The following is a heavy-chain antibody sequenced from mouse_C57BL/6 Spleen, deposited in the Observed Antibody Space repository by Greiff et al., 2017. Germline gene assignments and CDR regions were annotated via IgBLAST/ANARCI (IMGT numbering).Heavy chain of an antibody. D-gene: IGHD2-4*01. CDR2: ISDGGSYT. V-gene: IGHV5-4*01. J-gene: IGHJ2*01. Sequence: EVKVVESGGGLVKPGGSLKLSCAASGFTFSSYAMSWVRQTPEKRLEWVATISDGGSYTYYPDNVKGRFTISRDNAKNNLYLQMSHLKSEDTAMYYCARDGRLRRYFDYWGQGTTLTVSS. CDR1: GFTFSSYA. CDR3: ARDGRLRRYFDY.